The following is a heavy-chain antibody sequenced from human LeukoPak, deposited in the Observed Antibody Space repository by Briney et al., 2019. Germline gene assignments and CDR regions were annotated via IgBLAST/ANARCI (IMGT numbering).Heavy chain of an antibody. CDR3: ARDRLPIVRFLEWSQIYYFDY. CDR1: GGTFSSYA. CDR2: IIPIFGTA. D-gene: IGHD3-3*01. J-gene: IGHJ4*02. V-gene: IGHV1-69*05. Sequence: GASVKVSCKASGGTFSSYAISWVRQAPGQGLEWMGRIIPIFGTANYAQKFQGRVTITTDESTSTAYMELSSLRSEDTAVYYCARDRLPIVRFLEWSQIYYFDYSGQGTLVTVSS.